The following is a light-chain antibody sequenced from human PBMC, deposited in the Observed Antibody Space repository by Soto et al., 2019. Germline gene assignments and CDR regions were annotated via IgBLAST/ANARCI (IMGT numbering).Light chain of an antibody. CDR1: QSVSSY. J-gene: IGKJ1*01. Sequence: EIVLTQSTATLSLSPGERATLSCRASQSVSSYVAWYQQKPGQAPRLLLYDASNSATGIPARFSGSGSGTDFTLTISSLEPEDFAVYYCQQRSNSWTFGQENKVESK. V-gene: IGKV3-11*01. CDR3: QQRSNSWT. CDR2: DAS.